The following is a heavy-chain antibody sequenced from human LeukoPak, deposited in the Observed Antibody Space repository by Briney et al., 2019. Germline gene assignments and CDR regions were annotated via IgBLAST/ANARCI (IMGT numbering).Heavy chain of an antibody. CDR3: AKVRYTIFGVVTNFDY. D-gene: IGHD3-3*01. Sequence: PGGSLRLYCAASGFTFSSYAMSWVRQAPGKGLQWLSAISGSGGSTYYADSVKGRFTISRDNSKNPLYLQMNSLRAEDTAVYYCAKVRYTIFGVVTNFDYWGQGTLVTVSS. CDR2: ISGSGGST. V-gene: IGHV3-23*01. CDR1: GFTFSSYA. J-gene: IGHJ4*02.